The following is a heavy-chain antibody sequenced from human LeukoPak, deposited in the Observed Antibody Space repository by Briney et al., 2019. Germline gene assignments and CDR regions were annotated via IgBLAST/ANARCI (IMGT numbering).Heavy chain of an antibody. Sequence: PSETLSLTCTVSGGSISSYYWSWIRQPPGKGLEWVSAISGSGGSTYYADSVKGRFTISRDNSKNTLYLQMNSLGAEDTAVYYCAKQGYCSGGSCYSGHYYYGMDVWGQGTTVTVSS. V-gene: IGHV3-23*01. D-gene: IGHD2-15*01. CDR3: AKQGYCSGGSCYSGHYYYGMDV. J-gene: IGHJ6*02. CDR1: GGSISSYY. CDR2: ISGSGGST.